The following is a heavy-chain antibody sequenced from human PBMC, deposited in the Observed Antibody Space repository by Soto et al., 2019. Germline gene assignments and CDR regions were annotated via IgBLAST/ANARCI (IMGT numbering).Heavy chain of an antibody. CDR1: GFTFSSYG. CDR2: IWYDGSNK. CDR3: ARAGDYYDSRGDDAFAI. J-gene: IGHJ3*02. Sequence: QVQLVESGGGVVQPGRSLRLSCAASGFTFSSYGMHWVRQAPGKGLEWVAVIWYDGSNKYYADSVKGRFTISRDNSKNXXYRQMNSQRAEDAAVYYCARAGDYYDSRGDDAFAIWGQGTMVTVSS. V-gene: IGHV3-33*01. D-gene: IGHD3-22*01.